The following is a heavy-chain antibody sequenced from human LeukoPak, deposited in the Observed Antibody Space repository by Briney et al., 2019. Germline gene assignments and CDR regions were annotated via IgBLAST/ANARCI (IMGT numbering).Heavy chain of an antibody. CDR2: ISGSGDST. D-gene: IGHD2-2*01. Sequence: GGSLRLSCAASGFTFSSYAMSWVRQAPGKGLEWVSAISGSGDSTYYADSVKGRFTISRDNSKNTLYLQMNSLRAEDTAVYYCAKYLFCSSTSCYLFDYWGQGTLVTVSS. CDR1: GFTFSSYA. CDR3: AKYLFCSSTSCYLFDY. J-gene: IGHJ4*02. V-gene: IGHV3-23*01.